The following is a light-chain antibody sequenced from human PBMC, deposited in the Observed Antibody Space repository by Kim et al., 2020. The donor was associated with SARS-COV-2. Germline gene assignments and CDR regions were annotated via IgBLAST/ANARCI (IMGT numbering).Light chain of an antibody. CDR2: RND. V-gene: IGLV10-54*01. CDR3: SAWDSGLSAVV. CDR1: SNNVGNQG. J-gene: IGLJ3*02. Sequence: QAGLTQPPSVSKGLRQTATLTCTGNSNNVGNQGAAWLQQHQGHPPKLLSYRNDNRPSGTSERLSTSRSGNTASLTITGLQPEDEADYYCSAWDSGLSAVVFGGGTQLTVL.